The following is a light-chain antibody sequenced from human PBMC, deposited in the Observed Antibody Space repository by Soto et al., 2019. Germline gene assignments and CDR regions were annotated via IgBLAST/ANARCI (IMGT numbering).Light chain of an antibody. CDR3: HQRQRWPRT. CDR2: GAS. V-gene: IGKV3-15*01. Sequence: EIVMTQSPATLSVSPGERATLSCRASQSVSSNLAWYQQKPGQAPRLLIYGASTRATGIPARFSGSGSGTDFTLTITSPEPEDFAFYYCHQRQRWPRTFGQGTKVDIK. CDR1: QSVSSN. J-gene: IGKJ1*01.